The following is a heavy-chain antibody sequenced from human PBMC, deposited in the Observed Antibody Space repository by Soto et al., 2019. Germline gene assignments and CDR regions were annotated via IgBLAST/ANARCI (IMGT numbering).Heavy chain of an antibody. Sequence: PGGSLRLSCAASGFTFSSYAMHWVRQAPGKGLEWVAFMSYDGTTKSYADSVKGRFTISRDNSQNTLYLQMNSLRPEDTGVYYCAREVLWSRYFDYWGQGTLVTVSS. CDR3: AREVLWSRYFDY. V-gene: IGHV3-30-3*01. J-gene: IGHJ4*02. CDR2: MSYDGTTK. CDR1: GFTFSSYA. D-gene: IGHD3-10*01.